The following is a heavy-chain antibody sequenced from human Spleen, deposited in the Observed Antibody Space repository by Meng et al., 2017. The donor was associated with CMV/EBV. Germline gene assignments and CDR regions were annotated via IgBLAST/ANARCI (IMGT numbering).Heavy chain of an antibody. CDR2: IYTSGST. CDR1: GGSISSYY. V-gene: IGHV4-59*10. J-gene: IGHJ2*01. CDR3: ARDHAYYYDSSGLWYFDL. Sequence: HGPHQQGGAGLLKPSETLSLTCAVYGGSISSYYWSWIRQPAGKGLEWIGRIYTSGSTNYNPSLKSRVTMSVDTSKNQFSLKLSSVTAADTAVYYCARDHAYYYDSSGLWYFDLWGRGTLVTVSS. D-gene: IGHD3-22*01.